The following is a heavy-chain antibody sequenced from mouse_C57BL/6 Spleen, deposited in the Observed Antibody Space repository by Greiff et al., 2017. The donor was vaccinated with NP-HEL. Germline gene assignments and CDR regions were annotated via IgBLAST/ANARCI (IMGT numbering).Heavy chain of an antibody. D-gene: IGHD1-1*01. CDR3: ARPSYYYGSSHYFDY. V-gene: IGHV5-6*01. CDR2: ISSGGSYT. Sequence: EVKVVESGGDLVKPGGSLKLSCAASGFTFSSYGMSWVRQTPDKRLEWVATISSGGSYTYYPDSVKGRFTISRDNAKNTLYLQMSSLKSEDTAMYYCARPSYYYGSSHYFDYWGQGTTLTVSS. J-gene: IGHJ2*01. CDR1: GFTFSSYG.